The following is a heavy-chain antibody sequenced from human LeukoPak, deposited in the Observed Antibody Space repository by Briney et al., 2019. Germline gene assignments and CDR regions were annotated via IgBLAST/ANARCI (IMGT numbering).Heavy chain of an antibody. CDR3: ARGYGRSGYYRGVYFQH. D-gene: IGHD3-22*01. J-gene: IGHJ1*01. CDR1: GGSFSGYY. CDR2: INHSGST. V-gene: IGHV4-34*01. Sequence: SETLSLTCADYGGSFSGYYCSWIRQPPGKGLEWIGEINHSGSTNYNPSLKSRVTISVDTSKNQFSLKLSSVTAADTAVYYCARGYGRSGYYRGVYFQHWGQGTLVTVSS.